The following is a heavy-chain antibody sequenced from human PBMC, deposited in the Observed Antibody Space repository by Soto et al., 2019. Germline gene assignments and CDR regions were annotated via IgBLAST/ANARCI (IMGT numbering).Heavy chain of an antibody. J-gene: IGHJ3*02. Sequence: EVQLVESGGDLVQPGGSLRLSCSASGFSFTTYAMHWVRQAPGKGLEYVSAISSNGRTTYYADSVKDRFTISRDNSKNTLYLQMSSLRTADTAVYSCVKGVGTAPSVVGGAFDIWGQGTMVTVSS. CDR3: VKGVGTAPSVVGGAFDI. D-gene: IGHD2-21*02. V-gene: IGHV3-64D*08. CDR2: ISSNGRTT. CDR1: GFSFTTYA.